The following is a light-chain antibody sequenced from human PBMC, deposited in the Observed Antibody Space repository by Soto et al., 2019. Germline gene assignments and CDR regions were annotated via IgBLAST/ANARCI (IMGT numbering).Light chain of an antibody. CDR3: CSYAGSSTWV. V-gene: IGLV2-23*01. J-gene: IGLJ1*01. CDR2: EGS. CDR1: SSDVGSYNF. Sequence: QSVLTQPASVSGSPGQSITISCTGTSSDVGSYNFVSWYQQHPGKAPKVMIYEGSKRPSGVSNRFSGSKSGNTASLTISGLQAEDEADYYRCSYAGSSTWVFGTGTKLTVL.